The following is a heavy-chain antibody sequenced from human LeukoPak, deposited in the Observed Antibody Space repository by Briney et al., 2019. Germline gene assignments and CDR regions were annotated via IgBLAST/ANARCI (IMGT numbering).Heavy chain of an antibody. V-gene: IGHV1-24*01. CDR2: FDPEDGET. J-gene: IGHJ4*02. CDR3: ATGLAFVAAAGFNFDY. CDR1: GYTLTELS. Sequence: ASVKVSCKVSGYTLTELSMHWVRQAPGKGLEWMGGFDPEDGETIYAQKFQGRVTMTEDTSTDTAYMELSSLRSEDTAVYYCATGLAFVAAAGFNFDYWGQGTLVTVSS. D-gene: IGHD6-13*01.